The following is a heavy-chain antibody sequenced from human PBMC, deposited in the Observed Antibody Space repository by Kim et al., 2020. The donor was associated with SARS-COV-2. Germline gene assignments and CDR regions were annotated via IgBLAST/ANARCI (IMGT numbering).Heavy chain of an antibody. CDR2: INPSGGST. V-gene: IGHV1-46*01. CDR1: GYTFTSYY. J-gene: IGHJ3*02. Sequence: ASVKVSCKASGYTFTSYYMHWVRQAPGQGLEWMGIINPSGGSTSYAQKFQGRVTMTRDTSTSTVYMELSSLRSEDTAVYYCARELMIVGRSGAFDIWGQGTMVTVSS. D-gene: IGHD3-22*01. CDR3: ARELMIVGRSGAFDI.